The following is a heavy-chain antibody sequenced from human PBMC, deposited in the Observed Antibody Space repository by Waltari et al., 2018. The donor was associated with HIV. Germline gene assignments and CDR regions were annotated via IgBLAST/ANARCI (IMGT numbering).Heavy chain of an antibody. J-gene: IGHJ6*02. CDR3: VRRSVIGLDL. D-gene: IGHD3-10*01. CDR1: GIIISNHA. Sequence: LVQSGGGVAQAGRSLRLSCAASGIIISNHAMHWVRQSADKRLEWVAVITYDGCKEFVTDALKGRFIISRDNARDTLYLEMKALRVEDSGVYYCVRRSVIGLDLWGQGTTVIVS. V-gene: IGHV3-30*04. CDR2: ITYDGCKE.